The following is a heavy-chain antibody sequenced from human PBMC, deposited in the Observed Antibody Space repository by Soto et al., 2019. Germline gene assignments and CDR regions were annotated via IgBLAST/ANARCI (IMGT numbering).Heavy chain of an antibody. D-gene: IGHD2-8*01. CDR1: GGSISSSSYY. J-gene: IGHJ5*02. CDR3: ARKYCTNGVCYRPWFDP. V-gene: IGHV4-39*01. CDR2: IYYSGST. Sequence: SETLSLTCTVSGGSISSSSYYWGWIRQPPGKGLEWIGSIYYSGSTYYNPSLKSRVTISVDTSKNQFSLKLSSVTAADTAVYYCARKYCTNGVCYRPWFDPWGQGTLVTV.